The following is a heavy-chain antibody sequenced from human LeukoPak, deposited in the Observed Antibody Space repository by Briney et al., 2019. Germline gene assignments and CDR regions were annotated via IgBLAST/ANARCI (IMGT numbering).Heavy chain of an antibody. V-gene: IGHV4-38-2*01. J-gene: IGHJ4*02. D-gene: IGHD3-9*01. CDR1: GYSTSSGYY. Sequence: SETLSLTCAVSGYSTSSGYYWGWIRQPPGKGLEWIGSIYHSGSTYYNPSLKSRVTISVDTSKNQFSLKLSSVTAADTAVYYCARQAGYFDWLDYWGQGTLVTVSS. CDR2: IYHSGST. CDR3: ARQAGYFDWLDY.